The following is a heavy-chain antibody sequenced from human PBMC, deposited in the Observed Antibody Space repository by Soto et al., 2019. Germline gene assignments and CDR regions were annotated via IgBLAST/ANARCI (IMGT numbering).Heavy chain of an antibody. D-gene: IGHD3-16*01. Sequence: GGSLRLSCAASGFTFLLYILPWVRKAPGKGLEWVSYISSSSSTIYYADSVKGRFTISRDNAKNSLYLQMNSLRAEDTAVYYCARVGVEPDDAFDIWGQGTMVTVSS. CDR2: ISSSSSTI. J-gene: IGHJ3*02. V-gene: IGHV3-48*04. CDR3: ARVGVEPDDAFDI. CDR1: GFTFLLYI.